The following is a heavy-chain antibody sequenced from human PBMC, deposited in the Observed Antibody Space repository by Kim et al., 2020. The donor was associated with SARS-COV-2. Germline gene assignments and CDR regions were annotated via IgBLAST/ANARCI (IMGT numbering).Heavy chain of an antibody. J-gene: IGHJ4*02. D-gene: IGHD3-16*01. Sequence: YAGAGKGRFTISRDNSKNTLYLQMNSLRAEDTAVYYCAKAAGRGLRYFVYWGQGTLVTVSS. CDR3: AKAAGRGLRYFVY. V-gene: IGHV3-23*01.